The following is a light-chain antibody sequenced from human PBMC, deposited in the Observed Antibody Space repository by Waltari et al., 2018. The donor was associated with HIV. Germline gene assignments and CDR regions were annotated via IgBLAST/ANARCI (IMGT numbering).Light chain of an antibody. V-gene: IGLV3-25*03. CDR3: QSADSSGAWV. J-gene: IGLJ3*02. Sequence: SYDLTQPPSVSVSPGQTARIACPGDELPKPYSSWYQQRPGQAPVLLIYKDNERPSGIPERFSGSSSGTTVTLTITGVQADDEADYWCQSADSSGAWVFGGGTKLTVL. CDR2: KDN. CDR1: ELPKPY.